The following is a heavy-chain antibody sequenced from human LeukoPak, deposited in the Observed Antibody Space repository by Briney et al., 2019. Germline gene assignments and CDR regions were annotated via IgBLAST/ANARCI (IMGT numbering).Heavy chain of an antibody. D-gene: IGHD4-17*01. CDR1: GFTFSSYG. J-gene: IGHJ4*02. V-gene: IGHV3-30*03. CDR2: ISYDGSNK. CDR3: ARATDY. Sequence: PGGSLRLSCAASGFTFSSYGMHWVRQAPVKGLEWVAVISYDGSNKYYADSVKGRFTISRDNSKNTLYLQMNSLRAEDTAVYYCARATDYWGQGTLVTVSS.